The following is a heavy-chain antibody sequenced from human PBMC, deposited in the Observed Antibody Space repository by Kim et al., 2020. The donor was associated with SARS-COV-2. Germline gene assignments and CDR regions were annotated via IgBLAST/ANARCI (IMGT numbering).Heavy chain of an antibody. V-gene: IGHV1-46*01. Sequence: ASVKVSCKASGYTFTSYYMHWVRQAPGQGLEWMGIINPSGGSTSYAQKFQGRVTMTRDTSTSTVYMELSSLRSEDTAVYYCARGGGADTAMVRTNWYFDLWGRGTLVTVSS. J-gene: IGHJ2*01. CDR1: GYTFTSYY. CDR3: ARGGGADTAMVRTNWYFDL. D-gene: IGHD5-18*01. CDR2: INPSGGST.